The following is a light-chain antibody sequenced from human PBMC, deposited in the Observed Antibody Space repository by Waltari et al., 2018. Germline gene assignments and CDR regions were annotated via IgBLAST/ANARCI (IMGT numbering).Light chain of an antibody. Sequence: DIQMTQSPSSLSPSVGDRVTITCRASENVNNFLNWYQQKPGKAPKLLIYKASTLQSGVPSRFSGSGSGTDFTFTISSLQPEDVATYYCQQNYGVPLTFGGGTKVEI. J-gene: IGKJ4*01. CDR3: QQNYGVPLT. CDR1: ENVNNF. CDR2: KAS. V-gene: IGKV1-39*01.